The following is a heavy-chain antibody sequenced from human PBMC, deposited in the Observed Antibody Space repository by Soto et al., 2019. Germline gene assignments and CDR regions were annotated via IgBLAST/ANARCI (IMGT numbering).Heavy chain of an antibody. CDR3: AKDAETVTVPNYYFDY. CDR1: GFTFSSYA. J-gene: IGHJ4*02. V-gene: IGHV3-23*01. CDR2: ISGSGGST. D-gene: IGHD4-4*01. Sequence: PGGSLRLSCAASGFTFSSYAMSWVRQAPGKGLEWVSAISGSGGSTYYADSVKGRFTISRDNSKDTLYLQMNSLRAEDTAVYYCAKDAETVTVPNYYFDYWGQGNLVTVSS.